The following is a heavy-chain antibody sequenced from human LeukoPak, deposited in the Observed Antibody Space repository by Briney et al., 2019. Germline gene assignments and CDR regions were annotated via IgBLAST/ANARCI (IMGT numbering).Heavy chain of an antibody. D-gene: IGHD6-19*01. V-gene: IGHV4-34*01. CDR3: AREDYSSGWYLIDY. Sequence: PSETLSPTCAVYGGSFSGYYWSWIRQPPGKGLEWIGEINHSGSTNYNPSLKSRVTISVDTSKNQFSLKLSSVTAADTAVYYCAREDYSSGWYLIDYWGQGTLVTVSS. J-gene: IGHJ4*02. CDR1: GGSFSGYY. CDR2: INHSGST.